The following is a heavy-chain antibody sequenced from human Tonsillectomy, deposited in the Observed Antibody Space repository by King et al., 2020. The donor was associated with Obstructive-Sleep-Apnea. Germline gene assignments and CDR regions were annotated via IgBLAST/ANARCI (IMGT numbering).Heavy chain of an antibody. CDR2: ISGSGGST. Sequence: VQLVESGGGLVQPGGSLRLSCAASGFTFSSYAMSWVRQAPGKGLEWVSAISGSGGSTYYADSVKGRFTISRDNSKNTLYLQMNSLRAEDTAVYYCANQHLWDYDYTEYFQHWGQGTLVTVSS. J-gene: IGHJ1*01. D-gene: IGHD3-22*01. CDR3: ANQHLWDYDYTEYFQH. V-gene: IGHV3-23*04. CDR1: GFTFSSYA.